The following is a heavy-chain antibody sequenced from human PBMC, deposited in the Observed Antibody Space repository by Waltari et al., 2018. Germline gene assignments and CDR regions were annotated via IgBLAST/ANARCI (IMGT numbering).Heavy chain of an antibody. CDR3: ARAGAIKAAFDY. J-gene: IGHJ4*02. CDR1: GGSISSYY. CDR2: IYYSGST. Sequence: QVQLQESGPGLVKPSETLSLTCTVSGGSISSYYWSWIRQPPGKGLEWIGYIYYSGSTNYNPSLKSRVTISVDTSKNQFSLKLSSVTAADTAVYYCARAGAIKAAFDYWGQGTLVTVSS. D-gene: IGHD2-15*01. V-gene: IGHV4-59*01.